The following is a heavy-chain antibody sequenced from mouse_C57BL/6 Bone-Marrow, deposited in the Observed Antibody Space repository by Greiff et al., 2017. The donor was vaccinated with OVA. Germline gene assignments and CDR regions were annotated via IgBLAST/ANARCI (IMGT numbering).Heavy chain of an antibody. CDR1: GFSLTSYG. Sequence: QVQLKESGPGLVQPSQSLSITCTVSGFSLTSYGVHWVRQSPGKGLEWLGVIWRGGSTDYNAAFLSSLSTSKDNSKSQVFFKMNSLQADDTARYYCARNYYRPYWYFDVWGTGTTVTVSS. J-gene: IGHJ1*03. D-gene: IGHD1-1*01. V-gene: IGHV2-2*01. CDR2: IWRGGST. CDR3: ARNYYRPYWYFDV.